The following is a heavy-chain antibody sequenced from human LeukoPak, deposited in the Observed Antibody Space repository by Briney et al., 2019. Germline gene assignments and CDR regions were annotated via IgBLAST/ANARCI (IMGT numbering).Heavy chain of an antibody. CDR1: GFTFDDYG. V-gene: IGHV3-20*04. D-gene: IGHD4-23*01. Sequence: GGSLRLSCATSGFTFDDYGMSWVRQAPGKGLEWVSGINWNGGSTGYADSVKGRFTISRDNAKNSLYLQMNSLRAEDTALYYCARGTPYQNFDYWGQGTLVTVSS. CDR3: ARGTPYQNFDY. J-gene: IGHJ4*02. CDR2: INWNGGST.